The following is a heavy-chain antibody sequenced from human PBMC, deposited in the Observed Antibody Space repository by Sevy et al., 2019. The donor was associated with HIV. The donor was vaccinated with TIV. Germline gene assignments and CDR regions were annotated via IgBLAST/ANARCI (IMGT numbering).Heavy chain of an antibody. CDR1: GFTFSDYY. J-gene: IGHJ3*01. Sequence: GGSLRLSCAASGFTFSDYYMSWIRQAPGKGLEWVSYISDSGSTIYYADSVKGRFTISRDNAKNSLYLQMNSLRAEDTAVYHCARGRWAVHSSGYSKWGQGTMVTVSS. V-gene: IGHV3-11*01. CDR2: ISDSGSTI. D-gene: IGHD3-22*01. CDR3: ARGRWAVHSSGYSK.